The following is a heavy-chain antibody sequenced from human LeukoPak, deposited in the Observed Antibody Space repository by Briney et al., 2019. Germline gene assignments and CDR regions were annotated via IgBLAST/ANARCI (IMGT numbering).Heavy chain of an antibody. CDR3: AKYSDFYDSSGHLY. CDR1: GASISSNSYY. D-gene: IGHD3-22*01. V-gene: IGHV4-39*01. J-gene: IGHJ4*02. Sequence: SETLSLTCAVSGASISSNSYYWGWIRQPPGKGLEWIGSIYHTGSTYYSPSLESRVTISVDTSKNQFSLKLSSVTAADTAVYFCAKYSDFYDSSGHLYWGQGTLVTVSS. CDR2: IYHTGST.